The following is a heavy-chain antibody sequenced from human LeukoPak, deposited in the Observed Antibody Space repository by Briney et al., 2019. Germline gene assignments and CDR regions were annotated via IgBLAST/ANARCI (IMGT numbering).Heavy chain of an antibody. CDR1: GYTFTSYY. J-gene: IGHJ4*02. Sequence: GASVKVSCKASGYTFTSYYMHWVRQAPGQGLEWMGIINPSGGSTSYAQKFQGRVTMTRDTSTSTAYMELRSLRSDDTAVYYCARDLGIAVAGTADYWGQGTLVTVSS. V-gene: IGHV1-46*01. CDR2: INPSGGST. CDR3: ARDLGIAVAGTADY. D-gene: IGHD6-19*01.